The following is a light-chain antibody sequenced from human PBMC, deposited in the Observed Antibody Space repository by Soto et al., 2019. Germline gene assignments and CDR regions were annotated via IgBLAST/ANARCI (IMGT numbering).Light chain of an antibody. Sequence: EIVMTQSPATLSVSPGEGATLSCKASQNVYNNLAWYQQRPGQPPRLLIYDASTRATGISARFSGSGYGTESTLTISSLQSEDFAVYFCQQCRNWPLTFGGGTKVEIK. J-gene: IGKJ4*01. V-gene: IGKV3-15*01. CDR2: DAS. CDR1: QNVYNN. CDR3: QQCRNWPLT.